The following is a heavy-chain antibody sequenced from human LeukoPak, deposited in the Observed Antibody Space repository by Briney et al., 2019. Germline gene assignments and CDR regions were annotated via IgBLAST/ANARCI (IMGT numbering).Heavy chain of an antibody. J-gene: IGHJ4*02. CDR3: ARDSLVVITRGAFDY. D-gene: IGHD3-22*01. CDR1: GFTFSSYG. Sequence: GGSLRLSCAASGFTFSSYGMHWVRQAPGKGLEWVAVIWYDGSNKYYADSVKGRFTISRGNSKNTLYLQMNSLRAEDTAVYYCARDSLVVITRGAFDYWGQGTLVTVSS. CDR2: IWYDGSNK. V-gene: IGHV3-33*01.